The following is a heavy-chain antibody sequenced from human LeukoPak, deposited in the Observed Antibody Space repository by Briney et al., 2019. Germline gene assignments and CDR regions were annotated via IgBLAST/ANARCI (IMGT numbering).Heavy chain of an antibody. V-gene: IGHV3-23*01. CDR3: ATNTSSWSFDY. Sequence: PGGSLRLSCAASGFTFSSYAMSWVRQAPGKGLEWVSAISSSGAGTYYADSVKGRFTISRDNSKNTLYLQMHSPRAEDTAVYYCATNTSSWSFDYWGQGTLVTVSS. CDR2: ISSSGAGT. D-gene: IGHD6-13*01. CDR1: GFTFSSYA. J-gene: IGHJ4*02.